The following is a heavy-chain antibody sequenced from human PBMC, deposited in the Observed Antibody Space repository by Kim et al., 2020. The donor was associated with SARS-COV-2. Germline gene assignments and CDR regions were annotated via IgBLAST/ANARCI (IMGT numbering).Heavy chain of an antibody. CDR1: GFTFSSYA. CDR2: ISYDGSNK. Sequence: GGSLRLSCAASGFTFSSYAMHWVRQAPGKGLEWVAVISYDGSNKYYADSVKGRFTISRDNSKNTLYLQMNNMRAEDTAVYYCARGRPLITRIVVVTRNVYDSFGIWGQGTMVTVSS. D-gene: IGHD3-22*01. J-gene: IGHJ3*02. V-gene: IGHV3-30-3*01. CDR3: ARGRPLITRIVVVTRNVYDSFGI.